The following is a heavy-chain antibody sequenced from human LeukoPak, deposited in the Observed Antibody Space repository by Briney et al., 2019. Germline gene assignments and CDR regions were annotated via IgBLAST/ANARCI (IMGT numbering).Heavy chain of an antibody. J-gene: IGHJ3*01. CDR3: ARESYHYVLYAFDL. D-gene: IGHD3-16*01. CDR2: INHIGST. CDR1: GGSFSGYY. Sequence: PSETLSLTCSVYGGSFSGYYWSGIRQPPGKGLEGIGEINHIGSTNYNPSLKSRVTISVDTSKNQFSLKLSSVTAADTAVYYCARESYHYVLYAFDLWGQRTMVTVPS. V-gene: IGHV4-34*01.